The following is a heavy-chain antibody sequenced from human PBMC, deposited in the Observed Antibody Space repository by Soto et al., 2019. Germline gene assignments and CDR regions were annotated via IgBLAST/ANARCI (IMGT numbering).Heavy chain of an antibody. Sequence: ASVKVSFKAPGDTFTSYYLNWVRQAPGQGPEWMGVINPHGGSTKYAQKFQGRITMTRDTSRSTVYMELSSLRSDDTAIYYCARSSGGNFGIIIEGSNWFDPWGQGTLVTVSS. CDR3: ARSSGGNFGIIIEGSNWFDP. V-gene: IGHV1-46*01. D-gene: IGHD3-3*01. J-gene: IGHJ5*02. CDR1: GDTFTSYY. CDR2: INPHGGST.